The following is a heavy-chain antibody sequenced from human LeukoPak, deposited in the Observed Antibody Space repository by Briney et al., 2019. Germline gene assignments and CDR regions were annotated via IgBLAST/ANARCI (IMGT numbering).Heavy chain of an antibody. D-gene: IGHD6-13*01. Sequence: GGSLRLSCRASGFTVGDYAMSWFRQAPGKGLEWVGFIRGKAYGGTTEYAASVKGRFTISRDESKSIAYLQMNSLKTEDTVVYYCTRDTRGGVSAAGPVWGQGTLVTVSS. J-gene: IGHJ4*02. CDR1: GFTVGDYA. CDR2: IRGKAYGGTT. CDR3: TRDTRGGVSAAGPV. V-gene: IGHV3-49*03.